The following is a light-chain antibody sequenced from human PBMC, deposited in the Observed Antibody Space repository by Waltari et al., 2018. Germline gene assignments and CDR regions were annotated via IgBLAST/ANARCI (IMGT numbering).Light chain of an antibody. CDR2: QDT. Sequence: SYELTQPPSVSVSPGQTASITCSGDNLDVKYVCCYQQRPGQSPVLAIYQDTKRPSGIPARFSGSTSVNTSTLTISGTQTLDEADYYCHVWDSTTVVFGGGTKLTVL. CDR1: NLDVKY. CDR3: HVWDSTTVV. V-gene: IGLV3-1*01. J-gene: IGLJ2*01.